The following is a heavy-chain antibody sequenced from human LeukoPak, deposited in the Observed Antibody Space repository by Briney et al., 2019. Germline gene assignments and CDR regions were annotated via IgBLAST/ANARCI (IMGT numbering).Heavy chain of an antibody. J-gene: IGHJ3*02. D-gene: IGHD3-22*01. CDR1: GYTFTGYY. V-gene: IGHV1-2*06. Sequence: ASVKVSCKASGYTFTGYYMHWVRQAPGQGLEWMGRINPNSGGTNYAQKFQGRVTMTRDTSISTAYMELSRLRSDDTAVYYCARDVGVITPNDAFDIWGQGTMITVSS. CDR2: INPNSGGT. CDR3: ARDVGVITPNDAFDI.